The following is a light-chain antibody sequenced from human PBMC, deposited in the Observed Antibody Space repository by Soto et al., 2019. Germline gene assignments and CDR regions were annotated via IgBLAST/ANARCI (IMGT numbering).Light chain of an antibody. V-gene: IGLV1-44*01. CDR1: TSNIESHP. CDR2: TNN. J-gene: IGLJ1*01. CDR3: ATWDDSRNGV. Sequence: PPSASGTPGQRITISCSGSTSNIESHPVNWFQQVPGAAPRLLIKTNNQRPSGVPDRFSGSKSGASASLAISGLQSEDEATYYCATWDDSRNGVFGSGTKVTVL.